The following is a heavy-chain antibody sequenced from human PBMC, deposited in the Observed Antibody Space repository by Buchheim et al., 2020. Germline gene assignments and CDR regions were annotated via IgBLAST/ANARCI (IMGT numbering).Heavy chain of an antibody. CDR2: ISGSGGST. CDR1: GFTFSSYA. V-gene: IGHV3-23*04. D-gene: IGHD2-15*01. CDR3: AKAVVYCSGGSCYGGSDYYYYYGMDV. Sequence: EVQLVESGGGLVQPGGSLRLSCAASGFTFSSYAMSWVRQAPGKGLEWVSAISGSGGSTYYADSVKGRFPISRDHSKNTLYLQMNSLRAEDTAVYYCAKAVVYCSGGSCYGGSDYYYYYGMDVWGQGTT. J-gene: IGHJ6*02.